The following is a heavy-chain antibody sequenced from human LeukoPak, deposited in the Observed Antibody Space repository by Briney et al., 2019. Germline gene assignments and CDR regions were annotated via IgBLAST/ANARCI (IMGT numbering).Heavy chain of an antibody. CDR3: ATVADNSGAFDI. J-gene: IGHJ3*02. Sequence: PSETLSLTCTVSGGSISSSSYYWGWIRRPPGKGLEWIGSIYYSGSTYYNPSRKSRVTISVDTSKNQFSLKLSSVTAADTAVYYCATVADNSGAFDIWGQGTMVTVSS. CDR2: IYYSGST. V-gene: IGHV4-39*01. D-gene: IGHD6-19*01. CDR1: GGSISSSSYY.